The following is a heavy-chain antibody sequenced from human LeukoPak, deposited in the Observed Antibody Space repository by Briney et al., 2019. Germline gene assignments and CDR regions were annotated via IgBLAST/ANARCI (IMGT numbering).Heavy chain of an antibody. J-gene: IGHJ4*02. CDR1: GFTFSSYG. CDR3: AKDFGPYYYDSSGYANGDY. Sequence: PGGSLRLSCAASGFTFSSYGMHWVRQAPGKGLERVAVISYDGSNKYYADSVKGRLTISRDNSKNTLYLQMNSLRAEDTAVYYCAKDFGPYYYDSSGYANGDYWGQGTLVTVSS. CDR2: ISYDGSNK. D-gene: IGHD3-22*01. V-gene: IGHV3-30*18.